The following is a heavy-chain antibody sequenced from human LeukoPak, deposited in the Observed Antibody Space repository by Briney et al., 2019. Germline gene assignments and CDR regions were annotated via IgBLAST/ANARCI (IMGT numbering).Heavy chain of an antibody. Sequence: PGGSLRLSCAASGFSFSGYSMNWVRQAPGRGLEWISYISSGSRTIFYADSVKGRFTISRDNAKNSLYLLMNSLRADDTAVYYCARESITGDRDFDYWGQGTLITVPS. CDR2: ISSGSRTI. J-gene: IGHJ4*02. V-gene: IGHV3-48*01. D-gene: IGHD7-27*01. CDR3: ARESITGDRDFDY. CDR1: GFSFSGYS.